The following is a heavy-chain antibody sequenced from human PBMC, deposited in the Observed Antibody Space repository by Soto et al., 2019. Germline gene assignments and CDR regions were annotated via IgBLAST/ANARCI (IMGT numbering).Heavy chain of an antibody. CDR3: ARRQDYTSTFGFDY. CDR1: GYNFASHW. D-gene: IGHD3-3*01. J-gene: IGHJ4*02. CDR2: IYPSDSDT. V-gene: IGHV5-51*01. Sequence: GESLKISCKGSGYNFASHWIGWVRQMPGKGLEWMGIIYPSDSDTRYSPSFQGQVTISADKSISTAYLQWSSLRASGSAMYYCARRQDYTSTFGFDYWGRGTLATVSS.